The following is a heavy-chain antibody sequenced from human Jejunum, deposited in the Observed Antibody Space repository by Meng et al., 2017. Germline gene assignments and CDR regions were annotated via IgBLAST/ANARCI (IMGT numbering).Heavy chain of an antibody. CDR3: ARSDPSISGRPLDP. J-gene: IGHJ5*02. Sequence: GSLRLSCTVSGGSISSYYMSWIRQPPGKGLEWIGYVYYSGNTNYNPSLKSRVTISVDMSKNQLSLKLNSVTTADTAVYFCARSDPSISGRPLDPWGQGTLVTVSS. V-gene: IGHV4-59*01. CDR1: GGSISSYY. D-gene: IGHD6-6*01. CDR2: VYYSGNT.